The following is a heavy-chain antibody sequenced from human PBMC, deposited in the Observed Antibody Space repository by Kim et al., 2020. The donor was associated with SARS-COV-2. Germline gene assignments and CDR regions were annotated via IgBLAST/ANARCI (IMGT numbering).Heavy chain of an antibody. D-gene: IGHD5-18*01. Sequence: SETLSLTCTVSGGSISSGNYYWSWIRQHPGEGLEWIGYIYYSGSTYYNPSLKSRVTISIDTSKNQFSLKLSSVTAADTAVYYCARVTGLSSYSYGRGYDNYYFDLWGRGTLVTVSS. CDR2: IYYSGST. J-gene: IGHJ2*01. CDR1: GGSISSGNYY. CDR3: ARVTGLSSYSYGRGYDNYYFDL. V-gene: IGHV4-31*03.